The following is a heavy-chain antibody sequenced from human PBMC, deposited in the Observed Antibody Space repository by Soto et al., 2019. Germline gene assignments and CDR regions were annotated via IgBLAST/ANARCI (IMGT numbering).Heavy chain of an antibody. J-gene: IGHJ4*02. Sequence: QVQPLQSGAEVREPGASVKVSCKTSGYTFTTYDLHWVRQAPGQRLEWMGWINPGNGNTAYSQRFQGRVTIARDKSASTAYMEVNSLNSEDTAVYYCAVGPASGQFDYWGQGTLVSVSS. CDR1: GYTFTTYD. D-gene: IGHD1-26*01. CDR2: INPGNGNT. CDR3: AVGPASGQFDY. V-gene: IGHV1-3*01.